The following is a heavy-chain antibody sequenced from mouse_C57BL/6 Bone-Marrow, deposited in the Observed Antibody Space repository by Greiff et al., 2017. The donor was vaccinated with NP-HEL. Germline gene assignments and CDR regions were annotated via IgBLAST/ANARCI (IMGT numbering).Heavy chain of an antibody. D-gene: IGHD1-1*01. J-gene: IGHJ1*03. V-gene: IGHV1-82*01. CDR1: GYAFSSSW. CDR2: IYPGDGDT. Sequence: VKLMESGPELVKPGASVKISCKASGYAFSSSWMNWVKQRPGKGLEWIGRIYPGDGDTNYNGKFKGKATLTADKSSSTAYMQLSSLTSEDSAVYFCALLRWYFDVWGTGTTVTVSS. CDR3: ALLRWYFDV.